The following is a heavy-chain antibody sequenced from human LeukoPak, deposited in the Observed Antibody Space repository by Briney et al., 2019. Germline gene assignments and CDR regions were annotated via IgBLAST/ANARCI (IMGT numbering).Heavy chain of an antibody. V-gene: IGHV3-23*01. D-gene: IGHD3-22*01. CDR2: IGGSGSST. CDR1: GFSFSSYV. J-gene: IGHJ4*02. CDR3: AKGQDYYDSSAYLFDY. Sequence: GGSLRLSRAGSGFSFSSYVMSWVRQAPGKGLEWVSCIGGSGSSTNYADSVKGRFTISRDNSKNTLYLQMNSLRAEDTAVYYCAKGQDYYDSSAYLFDYWGQGTLVTVSS.